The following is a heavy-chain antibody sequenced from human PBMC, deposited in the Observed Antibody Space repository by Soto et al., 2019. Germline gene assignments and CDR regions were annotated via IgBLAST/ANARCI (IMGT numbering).Heavy chain of an antibody. CDR2: ISVSGSP. CDR1: GFTFSTYA. CDR3: AKNYFFDS. J-gene: IGHJ4*02. Sequence: PGGSLRLSCAASGFTFSTYAMSWVRQGPGKGLEWVSSISVSGSPYYADPVKGRFTVSRDNSKDTLYLQMNSLTAEDTAAYFCAKNYFFDSWGPGTLVTVSS. V-gene: IGHV3-23*01.